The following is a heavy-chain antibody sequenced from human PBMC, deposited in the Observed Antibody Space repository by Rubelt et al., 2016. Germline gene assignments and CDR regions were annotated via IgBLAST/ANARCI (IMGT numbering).Heavy chain of an antibody. CDR2: IYSGGST. D-gene: IGHD2-2*01. V-gene: IGHV3-53*01. J-gene: IGHJ4*02. Sequence: WVRQAPGKGLEWVSVIYSGGSTYYADSVKGRFTISRDNSKNTLYPQMNSLRAEDTAVYYCARGGGVVVVPAATYFDYWGQGTLDTVSS. CDR3: ARGGGVVVVPAATYFDY.